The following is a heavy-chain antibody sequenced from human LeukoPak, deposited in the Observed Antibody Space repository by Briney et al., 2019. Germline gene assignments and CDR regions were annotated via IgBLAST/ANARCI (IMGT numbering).Heavy chain of an antibody. J-gene: IGHJ4*02. CDR2: ITGSGGNT. V-gene: IGHV3-23*01. CDR1: GFTFRSYG. CDR3: AKDTSTRWFSSTPLPGDY. Sequence: GGSLRLSCAASGFTFRSYGMHWVRQAPGKGLEWVSGITGSGGNTYYADSVKGRFTISRDNSKNTLYLQMNSLRAEDTAIYYCAKDTSTRWFSSTPLPGDYWGQGTLVTVS. D-gene: IGHD6-13*01.